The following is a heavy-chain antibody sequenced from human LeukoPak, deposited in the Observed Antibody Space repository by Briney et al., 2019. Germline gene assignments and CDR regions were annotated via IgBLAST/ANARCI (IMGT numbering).Heavy chain of an antibody. CDR2: IWYDGSNK. CDR3: AKSHQRFGELFYYMDV. CDR1: GLTVRSSY. Sequence: GGRLSLCCAASGLTVRSSYVSGVCQDPGKGLEWVAVIWYDGSNKYYADSVKGRFTISRDNSKNTLYLQMNSLRAEDTAVYYCAKSHQRFGELFYYMDVWGKGTTVTVSS. V-gene: IGHV3-33*06. J-gene: IGHJ6*03. D-gene: IGHD3-10*01.